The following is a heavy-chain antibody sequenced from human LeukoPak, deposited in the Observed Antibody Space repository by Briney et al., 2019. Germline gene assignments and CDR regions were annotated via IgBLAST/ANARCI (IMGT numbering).Heavy chain of an antibody. V-gene: IGHV3-23*01. D-gene: IGHD2-21*01. CDR1: GFTFKTYA. CDR2: IRESSGDT. CDR3: AKRPISGDDKSFDY. J-gene: IGHJ4*02. Sequence: GGSLRLSCAASGFTFKTYAMSWVRQAPGKGLEWVSTIRESSGDTYYEDSVKGRFTIYRDISKNTVYLQMNSLRVEDTAVYFCAKRPISGDDKSFDYWGQGLLVTVSS.